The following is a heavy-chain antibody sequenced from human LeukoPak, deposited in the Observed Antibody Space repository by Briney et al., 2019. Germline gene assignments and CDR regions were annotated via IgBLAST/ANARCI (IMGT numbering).Heavy chain of an antibody. V-gene: IGHV4-39*01. CDR3: ARHLVEMATTFFDY. CDR2: IYYSGST. D-gene: IGHD5-24*01. J-gene: IGHJ4*02. Sequence: SETLSLTCTVSGGSISSSSYYWGWIRQPPGKGLEWIGSIYYSGSTYYNPSLESRVTISVDTSKNQFSLKLSSVTAADTAVYYCARHLVEMATTFFDYWGQGTLVTVSS. CDR1: GGSISSSSYY.